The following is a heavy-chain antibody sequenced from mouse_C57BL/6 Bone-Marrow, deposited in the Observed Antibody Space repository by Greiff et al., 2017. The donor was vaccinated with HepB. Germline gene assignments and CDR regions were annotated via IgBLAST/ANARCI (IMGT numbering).Heavy chain of an antibody. CDR1: GFTFSDYY. V-gene: IGHV5-16*01. CDR2: INYDGSST. D-gene: IGHD2-12*01. CDR3: ARDHRYYPFAY. J-gene: IGHJ3*01. Sequence: EVQVVESEGGLVQPGSSMKLSCTASGFTFSDYYMAWVRQVPEKGLEWVANINYDGSSTYYLDSLKSRFIISRDNAKNILYLQMSSLKSEDTATYYCARDHRYYPFAYWGQGTLVTVSA.